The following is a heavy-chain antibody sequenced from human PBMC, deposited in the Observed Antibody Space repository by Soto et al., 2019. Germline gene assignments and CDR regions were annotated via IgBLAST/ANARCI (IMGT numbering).Heavy chain of an antibody. CDR2: INHSGGS. Sequence: SETLSLTCGVQGTSFSAYYWSWIRQPPGKGLEWIGEINHSGGSNYNPSLRSRATISVDTSRNQFSLKLRSVTAADTAVYYCAKAHVMVVAGSTFDYWGHGTLVTVSS. V-gene: IGHV4-34*01. CDR3: AKAHVMVVAGSTFDY. CDR1: GTSFSAYY. J-gene: IGHJ4*01. D-gene: IGHD6-19*01.